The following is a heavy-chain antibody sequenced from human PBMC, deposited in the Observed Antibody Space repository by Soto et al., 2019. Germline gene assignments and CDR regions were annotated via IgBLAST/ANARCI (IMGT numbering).Heavy chain of an antibody. D-gene: IGHD4-17*01. CDR3: AREGDYGDYED. V-gene: IGHV1-3*01. CDR2: INAGNGNT. Sequence: GGSLRLSCSASGFTFSSYAMHWVRQAPGQRLEWMGWINAGNGNTKYSQKFQGRVTITRDTSASTAYMELSSLRSEDTAVYYCAREGDYGDYEDWGQGILVTVSS. CDR1: GFTFSSYA. J-gene: IGHJ4*02.